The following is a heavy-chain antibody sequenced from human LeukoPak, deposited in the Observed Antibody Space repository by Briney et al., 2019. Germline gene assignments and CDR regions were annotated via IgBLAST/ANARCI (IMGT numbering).Heavy chain of an antibody. J-gene: IGHJ5*02. D-gene: IGHD4-17*01. Sequence: GGSLRLSCAASGFTFSSHAMSWVRQAPGKGLEWVSAISGSGGSTYYADSVKGRFTISRDNSKNTLYLQMNSLRAEDTAVYYCAKDLASTVTNNWFDPWGQGTLVTVSS. CDR2: ISGSGGST. CDR1: GFTFSSHA. CDR3: AKDLASTVTNNWFDP. V-gene: IGHV3-23*01.